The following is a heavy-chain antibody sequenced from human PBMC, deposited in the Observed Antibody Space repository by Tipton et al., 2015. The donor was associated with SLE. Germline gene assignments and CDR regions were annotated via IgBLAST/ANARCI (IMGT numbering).Heavy chain of an antibody. CDR3: ARGARGSRPTGYFDL. Sequence: TLSLTCDVSGYSISSGHYWGWVRQSPGRGLEWIASMWNTGERYYNPSLRSRVTISVDTSRNQISLKLKSVTAADTAIYYCARGARGSRPTGYFDLWGRDTLVTVSS. V-gene: IGHV4-38-2*01. CDR2: MWNTGER. D-gene: IGHD3-10*01. CDR1: GYSISSGHY. J-gene: IGHJ2*01.